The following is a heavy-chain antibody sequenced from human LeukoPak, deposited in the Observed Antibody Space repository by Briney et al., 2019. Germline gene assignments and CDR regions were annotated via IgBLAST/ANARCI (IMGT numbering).Heavy chain of an antibody. D-gene: IGHD6-19*01. Sequence: ASVTVSFKGRGNTLIDYFMHWVRQAPGQGLEWMGWINPNSGYTNFAQNFQGRVTITRDTSISTVYMELSRLRSDDTAVYYCARVGQWLVENDWFDPWGREPWSPSPQ. V-gene: IGHV1-2*02. CDR3: ARVGQWLVENDWFDP. J-gene: IGHJ5*02. CDR1: GNTLIDYF. CDR2: INPNSGYT.